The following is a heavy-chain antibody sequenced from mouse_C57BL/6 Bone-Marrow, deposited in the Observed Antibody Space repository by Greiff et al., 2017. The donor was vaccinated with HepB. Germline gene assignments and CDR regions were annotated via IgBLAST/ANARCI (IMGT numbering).Heavy chain of an antibody. J-gene: IGHJ4*01. D-gene: IGHD3-2*02. CDR3: TPLDSSVLYAMDY. V-gene: IGHV6-6*01. CDR1: GFTFSDAW. Sequence: EVKVEESGGGLVQPGGSMKLSCAASGFTFSDAWMDWVRQSPEKGLEWVAEIRNKANNHATYYAESVKGRFTISRDDSKSSVYLQMNSLRAEDTGIYYCTPLDSSVLYAMDYWGQGTSVTVSS. CDR2: IRNKANNHAT.